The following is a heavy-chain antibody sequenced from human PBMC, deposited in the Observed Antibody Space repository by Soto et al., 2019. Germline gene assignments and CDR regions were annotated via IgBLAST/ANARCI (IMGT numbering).Heavy chain of an antibody. Sequence: PGGSLRLSCAASGFTFSSYAMSWVRQAPGKGLEWVSAISGSGGSTYYADSVKGRFTISRDNSKNTLYLQMNSLRAEDTAVYYCPKDRSIRATVTPFDYWGRGTLVTVSS. CDR1: GFTFSSYA. CDR3: PKDRSIRATVTPFDY. J-gene: IGHJ4*02. CDR2: ISGSGGST. V-gene: IGHV3-23*01. D-gene: IGHD4-4*01.